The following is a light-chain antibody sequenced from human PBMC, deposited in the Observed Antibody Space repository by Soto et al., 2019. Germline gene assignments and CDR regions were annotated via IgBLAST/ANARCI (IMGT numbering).Light chain of an antibody. CDR2: EGN. V-gene: IGLV2-23*01. CDR3: CSYVYSNSWV. Sequence: QSALTQPASVSGSPGQSITISCTGASSDVLSYDAVSRYQHQPGKAPKLIIYEGNKRPSGVSNRFSGPRSGNMASLTISGLQAEDEADYYCCSYVYSNSWVFGGGTKVTVL. CDR1: SSDVLSYDA. J-gene: IGLJ3*02.